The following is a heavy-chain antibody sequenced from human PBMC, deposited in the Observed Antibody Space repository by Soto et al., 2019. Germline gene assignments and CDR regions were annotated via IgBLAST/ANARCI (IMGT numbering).Heavy chain of an antibody. V-gene: IGHV1-8*01. D-gene: IGHD1-7*01. CDR1: VYTLTGYC. Sequence: SVNSACRASVYTLTGYCINSELQATGQGLERMGWMNPNIGNTGYSQKFQGRFTMTMNTSISTAYMDLSRLTSDDTAVYYCASSYNWNYAVAFETWGQGTMVRVSS. J-gene: IGHJ3*02. CDR3: ASSYNWNYAVAFET. CDR2: MNPNIGNT.